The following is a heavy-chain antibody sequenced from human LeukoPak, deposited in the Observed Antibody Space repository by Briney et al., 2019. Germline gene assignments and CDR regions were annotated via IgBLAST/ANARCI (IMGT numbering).Heavy chain of an antibody. D-gene: IGHD4-17*01. CDR2: ISGDGRDI. CDR3: ARGHTAVTRHFDF. V-gene: IGHV3-21*01. Sequence: GGSLRLSCAASGFTVSSNYMSWVRQAPGKGLEWVSAISGDGRDIFYADAVKGRFTISRDDAKNLLYLDMNSLRAEDTAVYYCARGHTAVTRHFDFWGQGTLVTVSS. J-gene: IGHJ4*02. CDR1: GFTVSSNY.